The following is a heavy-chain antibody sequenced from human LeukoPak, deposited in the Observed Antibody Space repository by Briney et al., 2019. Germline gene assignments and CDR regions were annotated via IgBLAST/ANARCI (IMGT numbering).Heavy chain of an antibody. CDR3: AREHDSSGYTYDY. Sequence: WASVKVSCKASGGTFSSYAISWVRQAPGQGLEWMGGIIPIFGTANYAQKFQGRVTITADESTSTAYMELSSLRSEDTAVYYCAREHDSSGYTYDYWGQGTLVTVSS. CDR2: IIPIFGTA. J-gene: IGHJ4*02. V-gene: IGHV1-69*13. CDR1: GGTFSSYA. D-gene: IGHD3-22*01.